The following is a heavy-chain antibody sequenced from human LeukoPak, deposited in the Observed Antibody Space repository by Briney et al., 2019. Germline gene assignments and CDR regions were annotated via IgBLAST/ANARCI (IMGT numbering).Heavy chain of an antibody. V-gene: IGHV3-33*01. D-gene: IGHD3-10*01. J-gene: IGHJ6*04. Sequence: GGSLRLSCAASGFTFSSYGMHWVRQAPGKGLEWVAVIWYDGSNKYYADSVKGRFTISRDNSKNMVYPQMNSLRAEDTAVYYCARRRGSGSYYRYYYYGMDVWGKGTTVTVSS. CDR3: ARRRGSGSYYRYYYYGMDV. CDR1: GFTFSSYG. CDR2: IWYDGSNK.